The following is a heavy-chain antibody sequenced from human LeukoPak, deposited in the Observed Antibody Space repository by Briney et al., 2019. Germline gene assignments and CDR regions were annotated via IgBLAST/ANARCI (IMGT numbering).Heavy chain of an antibody. Sequence: SETLSLTCTVSGGSISSSSYYWGWIRQPPGKGLEWIGSIYYSGSTYYNPSLKSRVTISVDTSKNQFSLKLSSVTAADTAVYYCARTYCSSTSCYSRWFDPWGQGTLVTVSS. J-gene: IGHJ5*02. D-gene: IGHD2-2*01. CDR2: IYYSGST. V-gene: IGHV4-39*07. CDR3: ARTYCSSTSCYSRWFDP. CDR1: GGSISSSSYY.